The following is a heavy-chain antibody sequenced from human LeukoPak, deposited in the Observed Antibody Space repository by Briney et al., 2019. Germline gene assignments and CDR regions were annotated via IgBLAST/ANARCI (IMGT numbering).Heavy chain of an antibody. J-gene: IGHJ3*02. CDR3: ATHDDYGDDPQELDAFDI. Sequence: SETLSLTCAVYGGSFSGYYWSWIRQPPGKGLEWIGEINHSGSTNYNPSLKSRVTISVDTSKNQFSLKLSPVTAADTAVYYCATHDDYGDDPQELDAFDIWGQGTMVTVSS. D-gene: IGHD4-17*01. CDR2: INHSGST. V-gene: IGHV4-34*01. CDR1: GGSFSGYY.